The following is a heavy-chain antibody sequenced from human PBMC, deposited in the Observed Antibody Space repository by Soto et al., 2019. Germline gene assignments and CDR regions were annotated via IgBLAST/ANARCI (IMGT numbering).Heavy chain of an antibody. CDR3: ARVTTDSSSWWAGMDV. V-gene: IGHV4-34*01. CDR2: INHSGST. CDR1: GGSFSGYY. J-gene: IGHJ6*02. Sequence: KPSETLYLTRAVYGGSFSGYYWSWIRQPPGKGLEWIGEINHSGSTNYNPSLKSRVTISVDTSKNQFSLKLSSVTAADTAVYYCARVTTDSSSWWAGMDVWGQGTTVTVSS. D-gene: IGHD6-13*01.